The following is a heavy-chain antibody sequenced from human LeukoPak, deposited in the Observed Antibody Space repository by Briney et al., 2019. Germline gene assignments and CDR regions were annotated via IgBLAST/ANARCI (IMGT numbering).Heavy chain of an antibody. Sequence: GGSLRLSCAASGFTFSGYGMNWVRQAPGKGLEWVSYISSSGTTISYADSVKGRFTISRDSTRNSLYLQMSSLRAEDTAVYYCARDLKAYSSSGGVDYWGRGTLVTPSS. CDR2: ISSSGTTI. CDR1: GFTFSGYG. CDR3: ARDLKAYSSSGGVDY. D-gene: IGHD6-13*01. J-gene: IGHJ4*02. V-gene: IGHV3-48*01.